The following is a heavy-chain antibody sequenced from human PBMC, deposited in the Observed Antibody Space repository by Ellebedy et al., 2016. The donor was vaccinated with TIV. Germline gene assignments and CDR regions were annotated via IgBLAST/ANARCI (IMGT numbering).Heavy chain of an antibody. V-gene: IGHV1-69*06. CDR1: GYTFTSYG. Sequence: SVKVSCXASGYTFTSYGISWVRQAPGQGLEWMGGIIPIFGTANYAQKFQGRVTITADKSTSTAYMELSSLRSEDTAVYYCAREGSITMVRGVKWNWFDPWGQGTLVTVSS. CDR2: IIPIFGTA. D-gene: IGHD3-10*01. J-gene: IGHJ5*02. CDR3: AREGSITMVRGVKWNWFDP.